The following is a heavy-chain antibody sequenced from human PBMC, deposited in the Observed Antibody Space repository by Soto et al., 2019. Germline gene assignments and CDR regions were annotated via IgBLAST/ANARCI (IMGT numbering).Heavy chain of an antibody. D-gene: IGHD3-3*01. CDR2: INHSGST. J-gene: IGHJ4*02. Sequence: SETLSLTCAVYGGSFSGYYWSWIRQPPGKGLEWIGEINHSGSTNYNPSLKSRVTISVDTSKNQFSLKLSSVTAADTAVYYCARLPRFLEWFRRSYYFDPWGQGTLVTVSS. V-gene: IGHV4-34*01. CDR3: ARLPRFLEWFRRSYYFDP. CDR1: GGSFSGYY.